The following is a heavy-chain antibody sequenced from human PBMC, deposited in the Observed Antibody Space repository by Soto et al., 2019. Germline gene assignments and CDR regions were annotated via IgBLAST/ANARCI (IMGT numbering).Heavy chain of an antibody. J-gene: IGHJ4*02. CDR3: ARGVDYRWVY. Sequence: AVSGYSISSGYYWGWIRQPPGKGLEWIGSIYHSGSTYYNPSLKSRVTISVDTSKNQFSLKLSSVTAADTAVYYCARGVDYRWVYWGQGTLVTVSS. D-gene: IGHD1-26*01. CDR1: GYSISSGYY. V-gene: IGHV4-38-2*01. CDR2: IYHSGST.